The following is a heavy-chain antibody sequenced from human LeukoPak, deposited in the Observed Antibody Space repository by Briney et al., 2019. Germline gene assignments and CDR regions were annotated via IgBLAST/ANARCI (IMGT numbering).Heavy chain of an antibody. D-gene: IGHD6-13*01. J-gene: IGHJ4*02. Sequence: SETLSLTCAVYGGSFSGYYWSWIRQPPGKGLEWIGEINHSGSTNYNPSLKSRVTISVDTFKNQFSLKLSSVTAADTAVYYCARGGRKQQLSPGSYDYWGQGTLVTVSS. V-gene: IGHV4-34*01. CDR3: ARGGRKQQLSPGSYDY. CDR1: GGSFSGYY. CDR2: INHSGST.